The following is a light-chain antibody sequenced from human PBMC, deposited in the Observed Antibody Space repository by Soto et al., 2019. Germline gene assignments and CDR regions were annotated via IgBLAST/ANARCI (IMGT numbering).Light chain of an antibody. J-gene: IGKJ2*01. CDR3: HQYNNWPPYT. CDR1: QSISTN. V-gene: IGKV3-15*01. CDR2: GAS. Sequence: EIVMTQSPATLYVFPGERATLSCRASQSISTNLAWYQQKPGRAPGLLIYGASAGATGIPARFSGSGSGTEFTLTISSLQSEDFAVYYRHQYNNWPPYTFGQGTKLEIK.